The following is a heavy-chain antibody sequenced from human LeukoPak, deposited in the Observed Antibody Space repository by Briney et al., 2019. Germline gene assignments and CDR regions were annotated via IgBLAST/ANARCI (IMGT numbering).Heavy chain of an antibody. CDR2: IYYSGST. V-gene: IGHV4-61*01. CDR1: GGSVSSGSYE. D-gene: IGHD2-2*02. CDR3: ASDGIWVPAAIVHGMDV. Sequence: SETLSLTCTVSGGSVSSGSYEWSWPRQPPGRGREWIGYIYYSGSTHYNPSLKTRVTISVDTTKNQFALKLSSVTDADTAVYYWASDGIWVPAAIVHGMDVWGKGTAVTV. J-gene: IGHJ6*04.